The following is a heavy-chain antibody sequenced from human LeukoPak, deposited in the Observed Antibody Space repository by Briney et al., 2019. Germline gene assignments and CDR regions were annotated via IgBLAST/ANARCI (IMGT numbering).Heavy chain of an antibody. D-gene: IGHD1-26*01. CDR2: IFHSGST. J-gene: IGHJ4*02. CDR1: GASISSYY. V-gene: IGHV4-59*01. CDR3: VGTLRGSYLLYYFDY. Sequence: SETLSLTCTVSGASISSYYWSWIRQPPGKGLEWIGYIFHSGSTNYNPSLKSRVTMSVDTSKNRFSLKVTSVTAADTAVYYCVGTLRGSYLLYYFDYWGQGSLVTVSS.